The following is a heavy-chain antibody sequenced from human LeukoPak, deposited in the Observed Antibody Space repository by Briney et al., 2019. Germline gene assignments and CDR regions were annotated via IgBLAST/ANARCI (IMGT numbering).Heavy chain of an antibody. CDR3: AKDLSSGYYYACDY. D-gene: IGHD3-22*01. CDR1: GFTFNNYG. V-gene: IGHV3-23*01. CDR2: ISGSGGST. J-gene: IGHJ4*02. Sequence: GGSLRLSCAASGFTFNNYGMSWVRQAPGKGLEWVSAISGSGGSTYYADSVKGRFTISRDNSKNTLYLQMNSLRAEDTAVYYCAKDLSSGYYYACDYWGQGTLVTVSS.